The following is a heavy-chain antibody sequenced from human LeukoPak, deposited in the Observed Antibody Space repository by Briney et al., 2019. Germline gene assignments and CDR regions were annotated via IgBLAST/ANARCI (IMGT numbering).Heavy chain of an antibody. V-gene: IGHV1-2*02. D-gene: IGHD1-7*01. J-gene: IGHJ6*03. CDR3: ARGNYVVYYYYMDV. Sequence: ASVKVSCKASGYTFTGYYMHWVRQAPGQGLEWMGWINPKSGGTNYAQKFQGRVTMTSDTSITTVYMELSRLRSDDTAVYYCARGNYVVYYYYMDVWGKGTTVTISS. CDR2: INPKSGGT. CDR1: GYTFTGYY.